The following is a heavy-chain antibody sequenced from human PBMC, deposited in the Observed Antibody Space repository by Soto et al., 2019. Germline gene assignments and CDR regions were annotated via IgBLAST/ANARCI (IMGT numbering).Heavy chain of an antibody. Sequence: SETLSLTCTVSGGSISSGGYYWSWIRQHPGKGLEWIGYIYYSGSTYYNPSLKSRVTISVDTSKNQFSLKLSSVTAADTVVYYCAKDLRYSWGITGTQSGGMDVWGQGTTVTVSS. CDR3: AKDLRYSWGITGTQSGGMDV. CDR1: GGSISSGGYY. J-gene: IGHJ6*02. D-gene: IGHD1-20*01. V-gene: IGHV4-31*03. CDR2: IYYSGST.